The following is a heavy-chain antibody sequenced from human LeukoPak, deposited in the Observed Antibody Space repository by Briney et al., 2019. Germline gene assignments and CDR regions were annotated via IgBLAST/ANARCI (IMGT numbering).Heavy chain of an antibody. Sequence: PSETLSLTCTVSGGSISSSSYYWGWIRQPPGKGLEWIGSIYYSGSTYYNPSLKSRVTISVDTSKNQFSLKLSSVTAADTAVYYCARNWNYGVVDYWGQGTLVTVSS. CDR3: ARNWNYGVVDY. CDR2: IYYSGST. J-gene: IGHJ4*02. V-gene: IGHV4-39*07. CDR1: GGSISSSSYY. D-gene: IGHD1-7*01.